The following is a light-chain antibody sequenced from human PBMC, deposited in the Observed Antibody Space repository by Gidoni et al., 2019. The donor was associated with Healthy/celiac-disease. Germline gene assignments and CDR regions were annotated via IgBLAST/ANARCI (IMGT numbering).Light chain of an antibody. V-gene: IGKV1-5*03. CDR1: QTISPW. CDR3: QQYNTYPRT. CDR2: KAS. Sequence: DIQMTQSPSTLSASVGDRVTITCRASQTISPWVAWYQQKPGKAPKVLIYKASSLESGVPSRFSGSGSGTEFTLTISSLQPDDFATYYCQQYNTYPRTFGQGTKLEIK. J-gene: IGKJ2*01.